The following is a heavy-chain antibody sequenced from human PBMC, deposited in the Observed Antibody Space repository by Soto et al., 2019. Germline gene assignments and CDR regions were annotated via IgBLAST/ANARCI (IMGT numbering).Heavy chain of an antibody. J-gene: IGHJ4*02. CDR1: GGSFSGYY. CDR3: ARGSVKYYYDSSGYYHPRFFDY. V-gene: IGHV4-34*01. D-gene: IGHD3-22*01. CDR2: INHSGST. Sequence: LSLTCAVYGGSFSGYYWSWIRQPPGKGLEWIGEINHSGSTNYNPSLKSRVTISVDTSKNQFSLKLSSVTAADTAVYYCARGSVKYYYDSSGYYHPRFFDYWGQGTLVTVSS.